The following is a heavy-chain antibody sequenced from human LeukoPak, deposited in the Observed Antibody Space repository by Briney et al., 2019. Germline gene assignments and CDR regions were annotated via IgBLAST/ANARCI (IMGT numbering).Heavy chain of an antibody. D-gene: IGHD3-22*01. V-gene: IGHV4-59*01. CDR1: GGSISSYY. Sequence: KPSETLSLTCTVSGGSISSYYWSWIRQPPGKGLEWIGYIYYSGSTNYNPPLKSRVTISVDTSKNQFSLKLSSVTAADTAVYYCARGNYDSSGYYLRRVSSFDYWGQGTLVTVSS. CDR3: ARGNYDSSGYYLRRVSSFDY. J-gene: IGHJ4*02. CDR2: IYYSGST.